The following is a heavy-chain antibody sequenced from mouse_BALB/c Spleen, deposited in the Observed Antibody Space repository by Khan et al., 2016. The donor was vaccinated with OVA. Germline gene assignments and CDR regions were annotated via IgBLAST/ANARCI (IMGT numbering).Heavy chain of an antibody. D-gene: IGHD1-1*02. CDR2: ISTYYGDV. CDR3: TRVAGWSRFAY. CDR1: GYTFTDFT. J-gene: IGHJ3*01. V-gene: IGHV1S137*01. Sequence: QVQLKESGAELVRPGVSVKISCKGSGYTFTDFTIHWVKQSHALSLEWIGVISTYYGDVTYNQKFKGKATMTVDKSSSTTYMELARLTSEDSANYYCTRVAGWSRFAYWGQGTLVTVSA.